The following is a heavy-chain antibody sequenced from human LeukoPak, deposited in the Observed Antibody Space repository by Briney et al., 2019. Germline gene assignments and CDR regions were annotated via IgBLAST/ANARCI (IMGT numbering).Heavy chain of an antibody. V-gene: IGHV4-61*08. CDR3: ARQAGGDWFDP. CDR1: GGSISSGGYY. D-gene: IGHD3-10*01. Sequence: SQTLSLTCAVSGGSISSGGYYWSWIRQPPGKGLEWIGYIYYSGSTNYNPSLKSRVTISVDTSKNQFSLKLSSVTAADTAVYYCARQAGGDWFDPWGQGTLVTVSS. J-gene: IGHJ5*02. CDR2: IYYSGST.